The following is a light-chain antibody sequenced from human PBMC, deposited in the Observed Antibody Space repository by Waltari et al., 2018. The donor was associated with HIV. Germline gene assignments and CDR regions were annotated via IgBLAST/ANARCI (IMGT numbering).Light chain of an antibody. Sequence: SYELTQPPSVSVSPGQTARITCSADALAKQHTYWYQQMPGQAPGVGIYEDTQRHSGIPGRFSGFSSGTIVTLTISGGQAEDEAVYYCQSADNTGTSVVFGGGTKLTVL. V-gene: IGLV3-25*03. J-gene: IGLJ2*01. CDR2: EDT. CDR1: ALAKQH. CDR3: QSADNTGTSVV.